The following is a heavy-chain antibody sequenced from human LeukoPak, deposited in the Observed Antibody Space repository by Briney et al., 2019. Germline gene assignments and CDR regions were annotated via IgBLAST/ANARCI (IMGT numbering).Heavy chain of an antibody. CDR2: ISYDGSNK. J-gene: IGHJ4*02. CDR1: GFTFSSYA. CDR3: ARDPNGWDYFDY. Sequence: PGGSLRLSCAASGFTFSSYAMHWVRQAPGKGLEWVAVISYDGSNKYYADSVKGRFTISRDNSKNTLYLQMNSLRAEDTAVYYCARDPNGWDYFDYWGQGTLVTVSS. V-gene: IGHV3-30*01. D-gene: IGHD1-26*01.